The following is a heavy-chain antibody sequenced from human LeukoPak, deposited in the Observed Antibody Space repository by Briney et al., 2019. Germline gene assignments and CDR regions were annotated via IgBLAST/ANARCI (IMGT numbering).Heavy chain of an antibody. CDR2: FDPEDGET. V-gene: IGHV1-24*01. J-gene: IGHJ4*01. CDR1: GYTLTELS. Sequence: ASVKVSCKVSGYTLTELSMHWVRQAPGKGLEWMGGFDPEDGETIYAQKFQGRVTMTEDTSTDTAYMELSSLRSEDTAVYYCATAGWATGTFDYWGKEPWSPSPQ. D-gene: IGHD5-12*01. CDR3: ATAGWATGTFDY.